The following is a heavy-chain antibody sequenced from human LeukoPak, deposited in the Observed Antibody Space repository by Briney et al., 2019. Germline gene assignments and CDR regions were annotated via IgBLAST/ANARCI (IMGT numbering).Heavy chain of an antibody. CDR1: GFTFSSYG. D-gene: IGHD3-22*01. Sequence: PGRSLRLSCAASGFTFSSYGMHWVRQAPGEGLEWVAVIWYDGSNKYYADSVKGRFTISRDNSKNTLYLQMNSLRAEDTAVYYCARAFRYYAHFDYWGQGTLVTVSS. V-gene: IGHV3-33*01. J-gene: IGHJ4*02. CDR3: ARAFRYYAHFDY. CDR2: IWYDGSNK.